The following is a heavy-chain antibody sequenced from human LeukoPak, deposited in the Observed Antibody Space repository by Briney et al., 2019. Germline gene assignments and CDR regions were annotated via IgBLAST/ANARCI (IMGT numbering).Heavy chain of an antibody. CDR3: ARDQSGTYYYGMDV. CDR1: GFTVSSNY. Sequence: PGGSLRLSCAASGFTVSSNYMSWVRQAPGKGLEWVSVIYSGGSTYYADSVKGRFAISRDNSKNTLYLQMNSLRAEDTAVYYCARDQSGTYYYGMDVWGQGTTVTVSS. V-gene: IGHV3-66*01. J-gene: IGHJ6*02. CDR2: IYSGGST. D-gene: IGHD1/OR15-1a*01.